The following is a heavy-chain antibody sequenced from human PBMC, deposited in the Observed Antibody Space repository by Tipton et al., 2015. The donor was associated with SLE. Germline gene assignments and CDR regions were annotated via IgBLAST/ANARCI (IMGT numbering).Heavy chain of an antibody. CDR2: VYHSGST. CDR3: ARGSSYYVY. J-gene: IGHJ4*02. CDR1: GYSISSAYS. V-gene: IGHV4-38-2*01. Sequence: TLSLTCAVSGYSISSAYSWGWIRQTPGRGLEWIGTVYHSGSTHYNPSLKSRVTISVDTSKNQFSLKLSSVTAADTAVYYCARGSSYYVYWGQGTLVTVSS. D-gene: IGHD1-26*01.